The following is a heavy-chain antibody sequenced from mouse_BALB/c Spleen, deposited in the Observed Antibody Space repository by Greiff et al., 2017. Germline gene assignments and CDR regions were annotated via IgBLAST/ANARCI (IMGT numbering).Heavy chain of an antibody. CDR1: GYTFTSYW. J-gene: IGHJ2*01. V-gene: IGHV1-7*01. Sequence: QVQLQQSGAELAKPGASVKMSCKASGYTFTSYWMHWVKQRPGQGLEWIGYINPSTGYTEYNQKFKDKATWTADKSSSTAYMQLSSLTSEDSAVYYCARSQGAYFDYWGQGTTLTVSS. CDR2: INPSTGYT. D-gene: IGHD3-2*02. CDR3: ARSQGAYFDY.